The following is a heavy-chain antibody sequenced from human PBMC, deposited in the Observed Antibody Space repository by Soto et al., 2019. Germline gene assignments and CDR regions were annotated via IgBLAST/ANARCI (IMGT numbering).Heavy chain of an antibody. CDR1: GGSISSGGYS. J-gene: IGHJ3*02. CDR2: IYHSGST. D-gene: IGHD5-18*01. Sequence: QLQLQESGSGLVKPSQTLSLTCAVSGGSISSGGYSWRWIRQPPGKGLEWIGYIYHSGSTYYNPSLKSRVTISVDRSKNQFSLKLSSVTAADTAVYYCATQDTAMVAHAFDIWGQGTMVTVSS. CDR3: ATQDTAMVAHAFDI. V-gene: IGHV4-30-2*01.